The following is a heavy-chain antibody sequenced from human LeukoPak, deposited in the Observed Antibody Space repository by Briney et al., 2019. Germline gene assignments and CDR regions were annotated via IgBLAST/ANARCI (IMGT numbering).Heavy chain of an antibody. CDR3: ARGALGYCNSINCPQLDY. CDR1: GFTFSTYE. Sequence: SGGSLRLSCAASGFTFSTYEMNWVRQAPGKGLEWIAYIGSSGINIYDGEYVKGRFTISRDNAKNSLYLQMNSLRAEDTAVYYCARGALGYCNSINCPQLDYWGQGTLVTVSS. D-gene: IGHD2-2*01. V-gene: IGHV3-48*03. CDR2: IGSSGINI. J-gene: IGHJ4*02.